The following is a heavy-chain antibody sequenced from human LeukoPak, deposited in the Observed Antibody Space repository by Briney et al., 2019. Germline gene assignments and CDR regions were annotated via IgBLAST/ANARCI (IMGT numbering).Heavy chain of an antibody. CDR2: IYPNSGGT. Sequence: ASVKVSCKASGYTFTRYYMHWVRQAPGQGLEWMGWIYPNSGGTNYAQKFQGRVTMTRDTSISTAYMELSRLRSDDTAVYYCARPRYCSSTSCSNAFDIWGQGTMITVSS. CDR1: GYTFTRYY. CDR3: ARPRYCSSTSCSNAFDI. J-gene: IGHJ3*02. D-gene: IGHD2-2*01. V-gene: IGHV1-2*02.